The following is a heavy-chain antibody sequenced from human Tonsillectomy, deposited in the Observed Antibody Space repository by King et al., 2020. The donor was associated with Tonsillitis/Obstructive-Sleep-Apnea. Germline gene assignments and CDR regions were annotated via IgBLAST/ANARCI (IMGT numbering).Heavy chain of an antibody. V-gene: IGHV4-34*01. D-gene: IGHD3-9*01. Sequence: VQLQQWGAGLLKPSEPLSLTCAVYGGSFRAYYWSWIRQPPGKALEWIGEINHGGSTRYNPSLKRRVTISLDSSKNQFSLKLNSMTAADTAVYYCARGDLLTGYYASTDFDYWGQGTLVTVSS. CDR1: GGSFRAYY. J-gene: IGHJ4*02. CDR2: INHGGST. CDR3: ARGDLLTGYYASTDFDY.